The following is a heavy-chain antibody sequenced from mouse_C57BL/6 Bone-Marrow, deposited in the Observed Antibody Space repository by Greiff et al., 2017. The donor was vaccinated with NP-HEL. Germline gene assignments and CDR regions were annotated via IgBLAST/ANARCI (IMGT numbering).Heavy chain of an antibody. V-gene: IGHV3-6*01. J-gene: IGHJ4*01. CDR3: ASNGNYGDYYAMDY. CDR1: GYSITSGYY. CDR2: ISYDGSN. Sequence: DVKLVESGPGLVKPSQSLSLTCSVTGYSITSGYYWNWIRQFPGNKLEWMGYISYDGSNKYNPSLKTRISITRDTYKNQCFLKVNNVNTEDTATYYCASNGNYGDYYAMDYWGQGTSVTVSS. D-gene: IGHD2-1*01.